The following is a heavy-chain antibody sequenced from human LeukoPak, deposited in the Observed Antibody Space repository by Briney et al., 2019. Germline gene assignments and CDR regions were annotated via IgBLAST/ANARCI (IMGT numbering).Heavy chain of an antibody. J-gene: IGHJ4*02. Sequence: SVKVSCKASGFTFTSSAMQWVRQARGQRLEWIGWIVVGSGNTNYAQKFQERVTITRDMSTSTAYMELSSLRSEDTAVYYCAADRYDSSGYYHFDYRGQGTLVTVSS. CDR1: GFTFTSSA. D-gene: IGHD3-22*01. V-gene: IGHV1-58*02. CDR3: AADRYDSSGYYHFDY. CDR2: IVVGSGNT.